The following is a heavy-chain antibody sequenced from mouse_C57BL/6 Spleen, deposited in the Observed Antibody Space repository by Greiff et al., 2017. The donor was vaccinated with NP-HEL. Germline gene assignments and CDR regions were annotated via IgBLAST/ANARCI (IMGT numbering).Heavy chain of an antibody. Sequence: QVQLQQPGAELVKPGASVKLSCKASGYTFTSYWMQWVKQRPGQGLEWIGEIDPSDSYPNYNQNFKGKATLTVDTSSSTAYMQLRSLTSEDSAVYYCASPTGWGAMDYWGQGTSVTVSS. CDR1: GYTFTSYW. CDR3: ASPTGWGAMDY. D-gene: IGHD4-1*02. J-gene: IGHJ4*01. CDR2: IDPSDSYP. V-gene: IGHV1-50*01.